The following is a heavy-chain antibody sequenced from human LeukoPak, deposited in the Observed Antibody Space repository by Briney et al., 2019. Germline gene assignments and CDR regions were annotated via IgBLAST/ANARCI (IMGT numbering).Heavy chain of an antibody. CDR2: INTNSGGT. CDR1: GYTFTGYY. J-gene: IGHJ6*03. D-gene: IGHD5-12*01. Sequence: GASVKLSCKASGYTFTGYYMHWVRQAPGQGLEWMGWINTNSGGTKYAQNVQGRVTMTRDTSISTAYMELSRLTSDDTAVYYCARERVATINDYSYYYMDVWGKGTTVTVSS. CDR3: ARERVATINDYSYYYMDV. V-gene: IGHV1-2*02.